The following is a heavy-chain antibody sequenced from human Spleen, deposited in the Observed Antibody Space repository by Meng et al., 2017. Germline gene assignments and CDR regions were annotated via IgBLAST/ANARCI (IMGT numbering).Heavy chain of an antibody. D-gene: IGHD4-11*01. CDR1: GGSFSDYY. J-gene: IGHJ4*02. Sequence: VHLQQWGPGLLKPSETLSLTCVVSGGSFSDYYWSWIRHPPGKGLEWIGEINHSGSANYNPSLESRATISVDTSQNNLSLKLSSVTAADSAVYYCARGPTTMAHDFDYWGQGTLVTVSS. V-gene: IGHV4-34*01. CDR2: INHSGSA. CDR3: ARGPTTMAHDFDY.